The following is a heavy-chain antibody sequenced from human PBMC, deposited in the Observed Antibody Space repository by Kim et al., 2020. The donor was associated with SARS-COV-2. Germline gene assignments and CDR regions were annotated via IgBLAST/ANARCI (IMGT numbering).Heavy chain of an antibody. Sequence: SETLSLTCTVSVGSVSGRYWSWLRQPPGKGLQWIGYIYSSGTTNYNPSLQSRVSISLDMSKNQFSLDLYSVTAADTAVYYCARHVAMDVWGKGTTVTVSS. CDR3: ARHVAMDV. J-gene: IGHJ6*03. CDR2: IYSSGTT. CDR1: VGSVSGRY. V-gene: IGHV4-4*09.